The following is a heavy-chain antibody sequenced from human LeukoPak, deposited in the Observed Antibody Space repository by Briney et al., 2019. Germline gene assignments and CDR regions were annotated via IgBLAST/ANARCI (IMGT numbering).Heavy chain of an antibody. Sequence: GGSLRLSCAASGFTFSTYAMSWVRQAPGKGLEWVAVISYDGSNKYYADSVKGRFTISRDNSKNTLYLQMNSLRAEDTAVYYCARDSVDTAMEGYGMDVWGQGTTVTVSS. CDR2: ISYDGSNK. D-gene: IGHD5-18*01. CDR1: GFTFSTYA. J-gene: IGHJ6*02. CDR3: ARDSVDTAMEGYGMDV. V-gene: IGHV3-30*04.